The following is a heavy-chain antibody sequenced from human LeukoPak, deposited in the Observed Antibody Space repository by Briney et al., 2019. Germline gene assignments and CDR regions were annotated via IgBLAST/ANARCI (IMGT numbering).Heavy chain of an antibody. D-gene: IGHD3-10*01. V-gene: IGHV3-23*01. J-gene: IGHJ4*02. CDR2: ISGSGGST. Sequence: GGSLRLSCAASGFTFSSYAMSWVRQAPGKGLEWVSAISGSGGSTYYADSVKGRFTISRDNSKNTLYLQMNGLRAEDTAVYYCAKARVGTGNFDYWGQGTLVTVSS. CDR1: GFTFSSYA. CDR3: AKARVGTGNFDY.